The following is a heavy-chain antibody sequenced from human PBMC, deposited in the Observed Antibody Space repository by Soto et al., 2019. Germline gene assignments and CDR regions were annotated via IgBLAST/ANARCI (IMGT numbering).Heavy chain of an antibody. CDR1: GGSISNYD. J-gene: IGHJ5*02. D-gene: IGHD5-18*01. V-gene: IGHV4-59*01. CDR3: ARDSGYNYGYFRWFDP. CDR2: IFYSGST. Sequence: PSETLSLTCTVSGGSISNYDWSWIRQPPEKGLEWIGHIFYSGSTNYNPALKSRVTISVDTSKNQFSLKLSSVTAADMAFYYCARDSGYNYGYFRWFDPWGQGTLVTVSS.